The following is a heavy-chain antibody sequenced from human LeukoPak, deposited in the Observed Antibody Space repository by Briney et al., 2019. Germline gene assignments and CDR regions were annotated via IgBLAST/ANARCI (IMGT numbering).Heavy chain of an antibody. CDR3: ARADGSGWYGASIDY. D-gene: IGHD6-19*01. J-gene: IGHJ4*02. CDR2: IGTAGDT. CDR1: GFTFSSYD. Sequence: GGSLRLSCAASGFTFSSYDMHWVRQATGKGLEWVSAIGTAGDTYYPGSVKGRFTISRENAKNSLYLQMNSLRAGDTAVYYCARADGSGWYGASIDYWGQGTLVTVSS. V-gene: IGHV3-13*01.